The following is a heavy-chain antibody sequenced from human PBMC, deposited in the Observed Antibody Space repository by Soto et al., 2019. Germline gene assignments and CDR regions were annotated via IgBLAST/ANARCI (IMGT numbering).Heavy chain of an antibody. CDR3: ARTFDYYGMDV. Sequence: PSETLSLTCAVSGYSIGSGYYWAWIRQSPGKGLEWIGSIHHAGSVYYNPSLNGRVALSMDTSKNHFSLKLTSVTAADTAVYYCARTFDYYGMDVWGQGTTVTVSS. J-gene: IGHJ6*02. V-gene: IGHV4-38-2*01. CDR1: GYSIGSGYY. CDR2: IHHAGSV.